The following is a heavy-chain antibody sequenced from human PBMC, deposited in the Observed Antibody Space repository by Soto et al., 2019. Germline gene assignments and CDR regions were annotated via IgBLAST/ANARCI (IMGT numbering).Heavy chain of an antibody. V-gene: IGHV2-5*02. CDR2: IYWDDTK. J-gene: IGHJ4*02. D-gene: IGHD1-26*01. CDR1: GFSLPTDRVS. CDR3: AHAYGGRSLY. Sequence: QITLEESGPTLVKPTQTLTLTCTFSGFSLPTDRVSVGWIRQPPGKALEWLAVIYWDDTKTYRPSLKSRLTITKDTSKNQVALTMTDMDPVDTATYYCAHAYGGRSLYWGQGTLVTVSS.